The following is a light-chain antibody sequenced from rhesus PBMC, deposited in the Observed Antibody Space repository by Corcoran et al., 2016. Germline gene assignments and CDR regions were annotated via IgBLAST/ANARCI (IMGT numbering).Light chain of an antibody. CDR2: NAS. J-gene: IGKJ2*01. Sequence: DIQMTQSPSSLSASVGDTVTITCRASQSISSWLDWYQQKPGKAPKLLINNASSLQSGVPSRFSGSGSGTDFTLTIPSLQPEDFAAYYCLQYTSSPYSFGQGTKVEIK. CDR3: LQYTSSPYS. CDR1: QSISSW. V-gene: IGKV1-22*01.